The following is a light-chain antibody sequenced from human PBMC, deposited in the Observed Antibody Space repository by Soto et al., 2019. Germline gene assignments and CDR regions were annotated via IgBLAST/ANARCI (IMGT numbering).Light chain of an antibody. V-gene: IGLV7-46*01. CDR2: DTS. Sequence: QAVVTQEPSLTVSPGGTVTLTCGSTTGAVTSSHYPYWFQQKPGQAPRTLIYDTSNKHSWTPARFSGSLLGGKAALTLAGAQTDDEADYYCLLSSSGTNWVFGGGTKLTVL. CDR3: LLSSSGTNWV. CDR1: TGAVTSSHY. J-gene: IGLJ3*02.